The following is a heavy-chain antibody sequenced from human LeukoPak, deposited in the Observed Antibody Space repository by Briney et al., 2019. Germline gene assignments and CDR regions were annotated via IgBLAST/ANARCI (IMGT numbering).Heavy chain of an antibody. CDR3: ARRGGSLNYFNY. J-gene: IGHJ4*02. D-gene: IGHD2-15*01. CDR2: IYPGVSNT. CDR1: GYNFTSYW. Sequence: GESLKISCKGSGYNFTSYWIGWVRQMPGKGRVWMGIIYPGVSNTRYSPSFQGQVTISADNSISTASLQWSSLKASDTAMYYCARRGGSLNYFNYWGQGTLVTVSS. V-gene: IGHV5-51*01.